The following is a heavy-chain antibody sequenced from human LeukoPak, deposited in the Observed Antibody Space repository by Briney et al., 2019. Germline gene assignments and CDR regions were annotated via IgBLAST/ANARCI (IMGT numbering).Heavy chain of an antibody. CDR2: INPDGSQT. J-gene: IGHJ5*02. D-gene: IGHD4-17*01. CDR3: ARDLGYGALDP. V-gene: IGHV3-7*01. CDR1: GFTFPNAW. Sequence: GGSLRLSCAASGFTFPNAWVNWVRQAPGKGLEWVALINPDGSQTIYVDSVKGRFTISRDNAENSLYLQMNTLRAEDTAVYYCARDLGYGALDPWGQGTLVTVSS.